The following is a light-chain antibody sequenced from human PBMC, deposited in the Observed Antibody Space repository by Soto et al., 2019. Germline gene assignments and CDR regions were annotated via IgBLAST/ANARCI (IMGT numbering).Light chain of an antibody. Sequence: SAAAVSAANGDSVTITFRASQNIRNLLAWYQQKPGKAPKPLIYDASTLKTGVPSRFSGSGSGSEFNFTITGLQPDDFATYFRQQYNTYAPFGQLTRPAI. CDR1: QNIRNL. CDR3: QQYNTYAP. V-gene: IGKV1-5*01. J-gene: IGKJ5*01. CDR2: DAS.